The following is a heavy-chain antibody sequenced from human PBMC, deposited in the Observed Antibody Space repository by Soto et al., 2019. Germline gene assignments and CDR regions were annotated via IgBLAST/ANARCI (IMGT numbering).Heavy chain of an antibody. CDR1: GYTFTAYG. Sequence: ASVKVSCKASGYTFTAYGISCVRLAPGQGPEWMAWISAFSGDTKSAQKFQGRVTVTTDTSTSTAYMELRSLTSDATAIYYCARDRRHSDSKEYWGQGTQVIVS. J-gene: IGHJ4*02. V-gene: IGHV1-18*04. CDR3: ARDRRHSDSKEY. D-gene: IGHD3-22*01. CDR2: ISAFSGDT.